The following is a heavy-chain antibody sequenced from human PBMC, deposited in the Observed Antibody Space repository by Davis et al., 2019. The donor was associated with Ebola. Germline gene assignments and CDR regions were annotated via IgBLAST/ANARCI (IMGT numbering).Heavy chain of an antibody. V-gene: IGHV4-34*01. CDR2: INHSGST. CDR3: ARRSSGYCSSTSCFGDYYYMDV. D-gene: IGHD2-2*01. CDR1: GGSFSGYY. J-gene: IGHJ6*03. Sequence: PSETLSLTCAVYGGSFSGYYWSWIRQPPGKGLEWIGEINHSGSTNYNPSLKSRVTISVDTSKNQFSLKLSSVTAADTAVYYCARRSSGYCSSTSCFGDYYYMDVWGKGTTVTVSS.